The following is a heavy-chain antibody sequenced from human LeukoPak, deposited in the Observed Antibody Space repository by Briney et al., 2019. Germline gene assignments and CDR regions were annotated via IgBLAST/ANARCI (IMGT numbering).Heavy chain of an antibody. CDR2: IYYSGST. V-gene: IGHV4-39*07. J-gene: IGHJ6*03. CDR1: GGSISSSSYY. CDR3: ARAAPLRGYYYYYMDV. D-gene: IGHD4-17*01. Sequence: SETLSLTCTVSGGSISSSSYYSGWIPQPPGKGLEGTGSIYYSGSTYNNASLKRRVTIAVDTSKNQFSLKLSSVTAADTAVYYCARAAPLRGYYYYYMDVWGKGTTVTVSS.